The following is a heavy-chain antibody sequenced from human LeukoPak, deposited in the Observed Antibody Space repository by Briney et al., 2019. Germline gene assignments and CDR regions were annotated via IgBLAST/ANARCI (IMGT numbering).Heavy chain of an antibody. Sequence: GGSLRLSCAASGLTFSSYAMSWVRQAPGKGLEWVSAISGSGGSTYYADSVKGRFTISRDNSKNTLYLQMNGLRAEDTAVYYCAKASTYYDILTGGSYNWFDPWGQGTLVTVSS. J-gene: IGHJ5*02. CDR1: GLTFSSYA. V-gene: IGHV3-23*01. CDR2: ISGSGGST. CDR3: AKASTYYDILTGGSYNWFDP. D-gene: IGHD3-9*01.